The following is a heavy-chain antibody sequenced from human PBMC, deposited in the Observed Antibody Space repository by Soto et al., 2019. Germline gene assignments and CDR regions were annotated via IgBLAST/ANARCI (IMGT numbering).Heavy chain of an antibody. CDR3: ARDAGRHFVESRGYYFDF. V-gene: IGHV1-69*12. Sequence: QVQLVQSGAELKKPGSSVKISCKTSGDTFSNYAITWVRQAPGQGLEWMGGIIPLFGTPNYAQKFQGRVTITADDSTSTAYMELSSLTSDDTAVYYWARDAGRHFVESRGYYFDFWGQGTLVTVTS. D-gene: IGHD6-13*01. CDR1: GDTFSNYA. J-gene: IGHJ4*02. CDR2: IIPLFGTP.